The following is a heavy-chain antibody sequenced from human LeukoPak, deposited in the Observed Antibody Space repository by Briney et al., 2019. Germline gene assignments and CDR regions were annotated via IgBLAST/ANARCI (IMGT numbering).Heavy chain of an antibody. D-gene: IGHD6-19*01. Sequence: ASVKVSCKASRYTLTSYGISWVRQAPGQRLEWMGWISAYNGNTNYPQKLQGRVTMTTDTSTSTAYMELRSLRSDDTAVYYCARDLHSSGWYRFFDYWGQGALVTVSS. CDR1: RYTLTSYG. J-gene: IGHJ4*02. CDR2: ISAYNGNT. CDR3: ARDLHSSGWYRFFDY. V-gene: IGHV1-18*04.